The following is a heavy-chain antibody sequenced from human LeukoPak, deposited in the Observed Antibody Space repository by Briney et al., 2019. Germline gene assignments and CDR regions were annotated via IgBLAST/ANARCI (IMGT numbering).Heavy chain of an antibody. J-gene: IGHJ4*02. V-gene: IGHV4-34*01. CDR3: ARGGIKDY. CDR2: INHSGST. Sequence: SETLSLTCAVYGGSFSGYYRSWIRQPPGKGLEWIGEINHSGSTNYRPSLKSRVTISVDTSKNQFSLKLSSVTAADTAVYYCARGGIKDYWGQGTLVTVSS. D-gene: IGHD5-24*01. CDR1: GGSFSGYY.